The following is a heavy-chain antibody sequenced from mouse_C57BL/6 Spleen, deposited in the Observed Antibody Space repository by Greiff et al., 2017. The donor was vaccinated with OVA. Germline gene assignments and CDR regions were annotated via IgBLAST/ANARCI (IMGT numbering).Heavy chain of an antibody. V-gene: IGHV1-15*01. CDR3: TRRSDYDGDAMDY. D-gene: IGHD2-4*01. CDR2: IDPETGGT. CDR1: GYTFADYE. J-gene: IGHJ4*01. Sequence: QVQLQQAGAELVRPGASVTLSCKASGYTFADYEMHWVKQTPVHGLEWIGAIDPETGGTAYNQKFKGKAILTADKSSSTASMELRSLTSEDSAVYYCTRRSDYDGDAMDYWGQGTSVTVSS.